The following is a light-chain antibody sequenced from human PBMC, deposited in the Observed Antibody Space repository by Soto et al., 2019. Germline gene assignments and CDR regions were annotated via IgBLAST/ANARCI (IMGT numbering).Light chain of an antibody. CDR3: QQSNSYSET. Sequence: DIQMTQSPSTLSASVGDRITITCRASQRISSWLAWYQQKPGKAPKLLIYDASSLESGVTSRFSGSGSGTEFTLTISSLQPDDFATYYCQQSNSYSETFGQGTKVDIK. J-gene: IGKJ1*01. V-gene: IGKV1-5*01. CDR2: DAS. CDR1: QRISSW.